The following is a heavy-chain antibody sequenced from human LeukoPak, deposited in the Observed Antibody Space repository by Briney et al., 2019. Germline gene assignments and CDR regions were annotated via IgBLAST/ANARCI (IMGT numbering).Heavy chain of an antibody. Sequence: SETLSLTCTVSGGSISSFYWTWIRQPPGEGLEWIGYIYYYGSTNYNPSLESRLTISVDTSKNQFSLKLRSVTTADTAVYYCARLNDYGVNSVGDWVDPWGQGTLVTVS. CDR2: IYYYGST. J-gene: IGHJ5*02. CDR1: GGSISSFY. CDR3: ARLNDYGVNSVGDWVDP. D-gene: IGHD4-23*01. V-gene: IGHV4-59*01.